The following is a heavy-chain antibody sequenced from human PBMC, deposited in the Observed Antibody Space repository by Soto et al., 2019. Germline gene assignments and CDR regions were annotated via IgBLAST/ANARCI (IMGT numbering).Heavy chain of an antibody. CDR1: GFSLSTSGVV. D-gene: IGHD3-10*01. Sequence: TCTFSGFSLSTSGVVLGLIRQPPGKALEWLALIYWDDDKRYIPSMKSSLNITMANSTNQVVLTMTNMDPVDTATYYCAHSPYHGSGMYHDWGQATLVTVAS. CDR3: AHSPYHGSGMYHD. CDR2: IYWDDDK. J-gene: IGHJ4*02. V-gene: IGHV2-5*02.